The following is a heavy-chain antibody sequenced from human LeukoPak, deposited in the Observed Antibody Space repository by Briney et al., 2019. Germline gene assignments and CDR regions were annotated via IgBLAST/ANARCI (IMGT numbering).Heavy chain of an antibody. J-gene: IGHJ4*02. CDR2: ISYDGSNK. Sequence: GRSLRLSCAASGFTFSSDAMHWVRQAPGKGLEGVAVISYDGSNKYYADSVKGRFTISRDNSKNTLYLQMNSLRAEDTAVYYCARDWNEYYFDYWGQGTLVTVSS. CDR1: GFTFSSDA. CDR3: ARDWNEYYFDY. V-gene: IGHV3-30*04. D-gene: IGHD1-1*01.